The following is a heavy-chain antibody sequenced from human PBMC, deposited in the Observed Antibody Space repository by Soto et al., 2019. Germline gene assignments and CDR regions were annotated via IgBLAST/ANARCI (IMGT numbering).Heavy chain of an antibody. D-gene: IGHD3-10*01. CDR3: ARQMTRGHNWFDP. CDR1: GGSISSSSYY. Sequence: SETLCLTCTVSGGSISSSSYYGGWIRQPPGKGLEWIGSIYYSGSTYYNPSLKSRVTISVDTSKNQFSLKLSSVTAADTAVYYCARQMTRGHNWFDPWGQGTLVTVSS. V-gene: IGHV4-39*01. J-gene: IGHJ5*02. CDR2: IYYSGST.